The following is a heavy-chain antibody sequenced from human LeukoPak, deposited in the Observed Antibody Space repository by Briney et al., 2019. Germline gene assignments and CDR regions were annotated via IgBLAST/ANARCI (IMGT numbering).Heavy chain of an antibody. J-gene: IGHJ6*03. D-gene: IGHD2-21*01. CDR3: AKHLGSHSFLFYYMDV. Sequence: GGSLRLSCEASQFTFSRFAMSWIRQAPGTGLEWVSTLSGSGTATYYADSLKGRFTTSRDNSKDTLYLQMDKLRADDTAVYYCAKHLGSHSFLFYYMDVWGTGTSVIVSS. V-gene: IGHV3-23*01. CDR2: LSGSGTAT. CDR1: QFTFSRFA.